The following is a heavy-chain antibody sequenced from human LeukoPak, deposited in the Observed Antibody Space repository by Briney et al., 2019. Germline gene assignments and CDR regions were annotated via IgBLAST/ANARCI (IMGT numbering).Heavy chain of an antibody. V-gene: IGHV3-30*02. D-gene: IGHD3-10*01. Sequence: PGGSLRLSCAASGFTFSSYGMHWVRQAPGKGLEWVAFIRYDGSNKYYADSVKGRFTISRDNSKNTLYLQMNSLRAEDTAVYYCAKDRLWFGEFLDAFDIWGQGTMVTVSS. CDR3: AKDRLWFGEFLDAFDI. J-gene: IGHJ3*02. CDR1: GFTFSSYG. CDR2: IRYDGSNK.